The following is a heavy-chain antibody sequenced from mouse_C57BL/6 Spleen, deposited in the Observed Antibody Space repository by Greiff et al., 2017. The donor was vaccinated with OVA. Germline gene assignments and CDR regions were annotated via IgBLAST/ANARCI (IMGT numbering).Heavy chain of an antibody. Sequence: EVQGVESGGDLVKPGGSLKLSCAASGFTFSSYGMSWVRQTPDKRLEWVATISSGGSYTYYPDSVKGRFTISRDNAKNTLYLQMSSLKSEDTAMYYCARHSGYYGSSYRYFDVWGTGTTVTVSS. CDR1: GFTFSSYG. J-gene: IGHJ1*03. D-gene: IGHD1-1*01. V-gene: IGHV5-6*01. CDR2: ISSGGSYT. CDR3: ARHSGYYGSSYRYFDV.